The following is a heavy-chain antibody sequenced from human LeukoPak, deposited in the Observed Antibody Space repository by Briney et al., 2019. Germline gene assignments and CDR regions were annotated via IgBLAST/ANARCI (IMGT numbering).Heavy chain of an antibody. CDR2: INAGNGNT. V-gene: IGHV1-3*03. D-gene: IGHD6-19*01. CDR3: ARGSRLWLGRGYYFDY. J-gene: IGHJ4*02. CDR1: GYTFTSYA. Sequence: ASVKVSCKASGYTFTSYAMHWVRQAPGQRLEWMGWINAGNGNTKYSQEFQGRVTITRDTSASTAYMELSSLRSEDMAVYYCARGSRLWLGRGYYFDYWGRGTLVTVSS.